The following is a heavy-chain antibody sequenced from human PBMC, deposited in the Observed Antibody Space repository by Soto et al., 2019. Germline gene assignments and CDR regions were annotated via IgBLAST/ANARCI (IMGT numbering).Heavy chain of an antibody. CDR2: INHSGST. CDR3: ARGVETLIAAAGRNWFDP. V-gene: IGHV4-34*01. CDR1: GGSSSGYY. D-gene: IGHD6-13*01. J-gene: IGHJ5*02. Sequence: QVQLQQWGAGLLKPSETLSLTCAVYGGSSSGYYWSWIRQPPGKGLEWIGEINHSGSTNYNPSIKSRVTISVDTSKNQFSLKLSSVTAADTAVYYCARGVETLIAAAGRNWFDPWGQGTLVTVSS.